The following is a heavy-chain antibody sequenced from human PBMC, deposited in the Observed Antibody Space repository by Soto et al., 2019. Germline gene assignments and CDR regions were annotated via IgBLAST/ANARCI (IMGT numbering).Heavy chain of an antibody. CDR1: GASIHNGGYF. V-gene: IGHV4-30-4*01. J-gene: IGHJ5*02. Sequence: ASETLSLTCSVSGASIHNGGYFWSWIRQSPEKGLEWIGHIHNSGSPYNNPSLRSRVTISADTSMNQFSLKLSSVTAADTAVYYCASLWFGELLYSNEYNWFDPWGQGTLVTVSS. CDR2: IHNSGSP. D-gene: IGHD3-10*01. CDR3: ASLWFGELLYSNEYNWFDP.